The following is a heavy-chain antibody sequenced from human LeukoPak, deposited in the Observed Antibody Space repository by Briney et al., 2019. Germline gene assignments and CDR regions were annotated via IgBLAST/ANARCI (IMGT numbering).Heavy chain of an antibody. V-gene: IGHV4-38-2*01. D-gene: IGHD2-2*01. CDR3: ARHDGGYCSSTSCYGAFNI. J-gene: IGHJ3*02. CDR2: IYHSGST. CDR1: GYSISSGYY. Sequence: SETLSLTCAVSGYSISSGYYWGWIRQPPGKGLEWIGSIYHSGSTYYNPSLKSRVTISVDTSKNQFSLKLSSVTAADTAVYYCARHDGGYCSSTSCYGAFNIWGQGTMVTVSS.